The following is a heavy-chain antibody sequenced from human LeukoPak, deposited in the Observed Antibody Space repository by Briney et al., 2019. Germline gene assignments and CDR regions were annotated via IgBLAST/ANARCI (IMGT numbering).Heavy chain of an antibody. D-gene: IGHD4-11*01. J-gene: IGHJ2*01. CDR3: ARVPILTVQGSEGYWYFDL. Sequence: GGSLRPSCAASGFTFSSYWMSWVRQAPGKGLEWVANIKQDGSEKYYVDSVKGRFTISRDNAKNSLYLQMNSLGAEDTAVYYCARVPILTVQGSEGYWYFDLWGRGTLVTVSS. CDR1: GFTFSSYW. CDR2: IKQDGSEK. V-gene: IGHV3-7*01.